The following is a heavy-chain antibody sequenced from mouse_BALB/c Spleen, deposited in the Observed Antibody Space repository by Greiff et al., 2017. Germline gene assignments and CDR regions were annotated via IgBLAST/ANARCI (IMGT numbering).Heavy chain of an antibody. J-gene: IGHJ1*01. CDR3: ARATFDV. CDR2: IDPANGNT. V-gene: IGHV14-3*02. Sequence: VQLKESGAELVKPGASVKLSCTASGFNIKDTYMHWVKQRPEQGLEWIGRIDPANGNTKYDPKFQGKATITADTSSNTAYLQLSSLTSEDTAVYYCARATFDVWGAGTTVTVSS. CDR1: GFNIKDTY.